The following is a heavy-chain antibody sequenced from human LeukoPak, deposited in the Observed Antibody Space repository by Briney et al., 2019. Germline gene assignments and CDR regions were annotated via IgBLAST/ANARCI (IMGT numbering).Heavy chain of an antibody. V-gene: IGHV3-21*01. D-gene: IGHD2-15*01. J-gene: IGHJ4*02. CDR3: ARDQTPLY. Sequence: PGGSLRLPCAASGFTFSSYSMNWVRQAPGKGLEWVSSISSSNSYIYYADSVKGRFTISRDNAKNSLYLQMSSLRAEDTAVYYCARDQTPLYWGQGSLVTVSS. CDR2: ISSSNSYI. CDR1: GFTFSSYS.